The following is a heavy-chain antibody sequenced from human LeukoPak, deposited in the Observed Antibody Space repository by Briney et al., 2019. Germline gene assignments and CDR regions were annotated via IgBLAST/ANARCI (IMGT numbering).Heavy chain of an antibody. CDR2: MNEYSTTI. D-gene: IGHD1-14*01. Sequence: GGSLTLSCAASGFPFNSFWMHWVRQAPGKGLVWVSDMNEYSTTIIYADSVKGRFTISRDNAKSILYLQMNNLRAEDTAMYFCARGGVNPVDHWGQGTLVTVSS. J-gene: IGHJ4*02. CDR3: ARGGVNPVDH. CDR1: GFPFNSFW. V-gene: IGHV3-74*01.